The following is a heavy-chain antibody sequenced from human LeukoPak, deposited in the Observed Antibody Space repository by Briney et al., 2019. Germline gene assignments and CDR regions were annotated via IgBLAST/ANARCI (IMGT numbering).Heavy chain of an antibody. V-gene: IGHV4-59*08. CDR3: AKYVSTGWFDP. CDR1: GGSINNFY. D-gene: IGHD5/OR15-5a*01. CDR2: IYYSGST. Sequence: SETLSLTCTVSGGSINNFYWTWIRQPAGKGLEWIGYIYYSGSTNYNPSLKSRVTISVDTSDNQFSLKLTSVTAADTAVYYCAKYVSTGWFDPWGQGTLVTVSS. J-gene: IGHJ5*02.